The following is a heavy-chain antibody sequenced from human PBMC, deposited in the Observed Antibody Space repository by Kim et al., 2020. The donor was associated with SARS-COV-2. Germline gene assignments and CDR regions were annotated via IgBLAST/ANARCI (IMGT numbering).Heavy chain of an antibody. J-gene: IGHJ4*02. D-gene: IGHD2-15*01. V-gene: IGHV3-23*01. CDR3: AKDDRYCSGGSCYIDN. Sequence: VRGRFTISRDNVDNTLYLQVNSLRAEDTAVYYCAKDDRYCSGGSCYIDNWGQGTLVTFSS.